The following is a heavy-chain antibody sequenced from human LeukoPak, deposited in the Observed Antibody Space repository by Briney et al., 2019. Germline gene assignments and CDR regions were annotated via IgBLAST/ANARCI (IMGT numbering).Heavy chain of an antibody. V-gene: IGHV3-48*03. D-gene: IGHD3-10*02. CDR3: AELGITMIGGV. J-gene: IGHJ6*04. CDR1: EFIFSDYE. Sequence: PGGSLRLSCAASEFIFSDYEMNWVRQAPGKGLEWVSYISSSGSTIYYADSVKGRFTISRDNAKNSLYLQMNSLRAEDTAVYYCAELGITMIGGVWGKGTTVTISS. CDR2: ISSSGSTI.